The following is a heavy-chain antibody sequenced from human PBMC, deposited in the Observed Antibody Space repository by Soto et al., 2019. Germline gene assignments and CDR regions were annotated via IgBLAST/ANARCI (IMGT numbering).Heavy chain of an antibody. V-gene: IGHV1-46*01. CDR1: GYTFTSYY. CDR3: TRWFGGSHSTHGVGCDY. CDR2: INPSGGST. Sequence: QVQLVQSGAEVKKPGASVKVSCKASGYTFTSYYMHWVRQAPGQGLEWMGIINPSGGSTSYAQKFPGRVTMTRDTSTRTEYMELSSLSFEDTAVYFWTRWFGGSHSTHGVGCDYWGQGPLVTVSS. J-gene: IGHJ4*02. D-gene: IGHD3-10*01.